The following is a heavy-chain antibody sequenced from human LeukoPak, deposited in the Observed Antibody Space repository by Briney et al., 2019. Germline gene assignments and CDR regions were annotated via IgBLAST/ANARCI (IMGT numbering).Heavy chain of an antibody. V-gene: IGHV3-74*01. CDR3: ASRYYYDSSGRDY. D-gene: IGHD3-22*01. CDR1: GFTFSSYW. Sequence: GGSLRLSCAASGFTFSSYWMHWVRQAPGKGLVWVSRINSDGSSTSYADSVKGRFTISRDNAKNTLYLQMNSLRVEDTAVYYCASRYYYDSSGRDYWGQGTLVTVSS. J-gene: IGHJ4*02. CDR2: INSDGSST.